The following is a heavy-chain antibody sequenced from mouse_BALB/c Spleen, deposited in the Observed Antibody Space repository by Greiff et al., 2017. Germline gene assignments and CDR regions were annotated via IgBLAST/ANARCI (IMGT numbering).Heavy chain of an antibody. CDR2: ISSGGST. D-gene: IGHD2-1*01. CDR1: GFTFSSYA. Sequence: EVMLVESGGGLVKPGGSLKLSCAASGFTFSSYAMSWVRQTPEKRLEWVASISSGGSTYYPDSVKGRFTISRDNARNILYLQMSSLRSEDTAMYDCARGGLYYSHWYVEVWGAGTTVTVAS. V-gene: IGHV5-6-5*01. CDR3: ARGGLYYSHWYVEV. J-gene: IGHJ1*01.